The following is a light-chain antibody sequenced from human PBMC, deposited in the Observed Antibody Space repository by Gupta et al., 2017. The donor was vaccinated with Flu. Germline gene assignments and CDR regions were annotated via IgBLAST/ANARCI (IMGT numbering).Light chain of an antibody. J-gene: IGKJ4*02. Sequence: DIQMAQSPTSLSASVGDRVTITCRASQSISSYLKWYQQKPGKAPKRLIYAASSLQSGIPARFSGSGSGTEFTLTISSLQPEDFAVYYCQQSNSTPVTFGGGTKVEIK. CDR1: QSISSY. V-gene: IGKV1-39*01. CDR3: QQSNSTPVT. CDR2: AAS.